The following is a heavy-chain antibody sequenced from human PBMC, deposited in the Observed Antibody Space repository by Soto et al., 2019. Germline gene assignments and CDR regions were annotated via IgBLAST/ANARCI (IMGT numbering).Heavy chain of an antibody. Sequence: GGSLRLSCVASGFTFSDNYMSWTRQAPGKGLEWVSYISSGGRDIYYADSVNGRFTVSRDNAKNSLYLQMNSLRAEDSAVYYCAKQQLMVYSGYGMDVWGQGTTVTVSS. J-gene: IGHJ6*02. D-gene: IGHD2-8*01. CDR1: GFTFSDNY. CDR3: AKQQLMVYSGYGMDV. CDR2: ISSGGRDI. V-gene: IGHV3-11*01.